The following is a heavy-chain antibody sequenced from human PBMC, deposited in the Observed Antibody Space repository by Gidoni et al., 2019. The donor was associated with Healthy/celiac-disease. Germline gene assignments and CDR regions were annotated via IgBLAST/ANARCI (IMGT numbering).Heavy chain of an antibody. Sequence: QVQLVESGGGVVQPGRSLRLSCAASGFTFSSYGMHWVRQAPGKGLEWVAVIWYDGSNKYYADSVKGRFTISRDNSKNTLYLQMNSLRAEDTAVYYCAREPRKSSSWYESFWDYYYGMDVWGQGTTVTVSS. D-gene: IGHD6-13*01. CDR3: AREPRKSSSWYESFWDYYYGMDV. CDR1: GFTFSSYG. J-gene: IGHJ6*02. CDR2: IWYDGSNK. V-gene: IGHV3-33*01.